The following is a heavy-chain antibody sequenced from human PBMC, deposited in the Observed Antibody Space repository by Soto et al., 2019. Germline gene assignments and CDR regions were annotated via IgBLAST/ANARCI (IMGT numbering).Heavy chain of an antibody. CDR1: GFTFSSYG. CDR3: AKDPSSEQQLAHPPIDY. CDR2: ISYDGSNK. D-gene: IGHD6-13*01. Sequence: PGGCLRLSCASAGFTFSSYGMHWGRQAPGKGLEWVAVISYDGSNKYYADSVKGRFTISRDNSKNTLYLQMNSLRAEDTAVYYCAKDPSSEQQLAHPPIDYWGQGTLVTVSS. V-gene: IGHV3-30*18. J-gene: IGHJ4*02.